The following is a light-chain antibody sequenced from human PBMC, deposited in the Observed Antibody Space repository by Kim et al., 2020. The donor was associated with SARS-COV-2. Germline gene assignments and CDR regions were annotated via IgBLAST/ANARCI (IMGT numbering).Light chain of an antibody. Sequence: DIVMPHSPDSLAVSLGERATINCKSSQSVLYSSNSKNYLAWYQQKPGQPPKLLIYWASTRESGVPDRFSGSGSGTDFTLTISSLQAEDVAVYYCQQYYNTPYTFGQGTKLEI. CDR1: QSVLYSSNSKNY. J-gene: IGKJ2*01. V-gene: IGKV4-1*01. CDR2: WAS. CDR3: QQYYNTPYT.